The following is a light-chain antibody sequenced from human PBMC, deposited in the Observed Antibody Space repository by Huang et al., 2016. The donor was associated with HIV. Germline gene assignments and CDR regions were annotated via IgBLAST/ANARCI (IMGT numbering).Light chain of an antibody. Sequence: AIQMTQSPSSLSASLGDRITITCRASQGIRNDLGWYQHTPGKAPKLLIYAASELQVGVPLRYRGSGSGTDVTIIITSLQPEDVGTYYCLQDFNYPRTFGQGTTVNI. CDR3: LQDFNYPRT. V-gene: IGKV1-6*01. J-gene: IGKJ1*01. CDR1: QGIRND. CDR2: AAS.